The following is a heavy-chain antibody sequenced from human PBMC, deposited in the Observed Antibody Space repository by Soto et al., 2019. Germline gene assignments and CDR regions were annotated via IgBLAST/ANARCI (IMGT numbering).Heavy chain of an antibody. CDR3: ARAASYYYGSGSYYNEPLYYYYYGMDV. D-gene: IGHD3-10*01. V-gene: IGHV4-34*01. J-gene: IGHJ6*02. CDR1: GGSFSCYY. Sequence: SETLSLTCAVYGGSFSCYYWSWIRQPPGKGLEWIGEINHSGSTNYNPSLKSRVTISVDTSKNQFSLKLSSVTAADTAVYYCARAASYYYGSGSYYNEPLYYYYYGMDVWGQGTTVTVSS. CDR2: INHSGST.